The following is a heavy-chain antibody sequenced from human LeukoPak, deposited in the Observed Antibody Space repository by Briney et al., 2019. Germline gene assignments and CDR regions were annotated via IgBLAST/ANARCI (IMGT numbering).Heavy chain of an antibody. J-gene: IGHJ1*01. V-gene: IGHV3-30*02. CDR3: ARQNRADYGDYTFQH. Sequence: GGSLRLSCAASGFTFSSYGMHWVRQAPGKGLEWVAFIRYDGSNKYYADSVKGRFTISRDDSKNTLYLQMNSLRAEDTAVYYCARQNRADYGDYTFQHWGQGTLVTVSS. D-gene: IGHD4-17*01. CDR1: GFTFSSYG. CDR2: IRYDGSNK.